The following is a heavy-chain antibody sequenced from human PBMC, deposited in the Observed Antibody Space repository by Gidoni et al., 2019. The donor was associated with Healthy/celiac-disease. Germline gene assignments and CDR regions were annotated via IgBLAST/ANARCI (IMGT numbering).Heavy chain of an antibody. CDR3: AKDYGSGYYLDYFDY. Sequence: EVQLLEAGGGWVPPGGSLRHSCAASGFPFRSYAMGWVRQAQGKGLEGGASSSGSVGSTHYADSVKGLFTISRDNSKNTLYLQMNSLRAEDTAVYYCAKDYGSGYYLDYFDYWGQGTLVTVSS. D-gene: IGHD3-22*01. CDR2: SSGSVGST. CDR1: GFPFRSYA. V-gene: IGHV3-23*01. J-gene: IGHJ4*02.